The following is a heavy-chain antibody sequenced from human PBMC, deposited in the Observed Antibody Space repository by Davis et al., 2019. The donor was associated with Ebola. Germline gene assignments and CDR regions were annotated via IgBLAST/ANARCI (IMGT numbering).Heavy chain of an antibody. V-gene: IGHV5-51*01. CDR3: AKQESLYGSSDY. CDR2: IYPGDSDT. J-gene: IGHJ4*02. CDR1: GYSFTTYW. D-gene: IGHD3-22*01. Sequence: GGSLRLSCKGSGYSFTTYWIAWVRQPPAKGLEWMGIIYPGDSDTRYSPSFEGQVTISVDRSISTAYLQWSSLKASDTAMYYCAKQESLYGSSDYWGQGTLVTVSS.